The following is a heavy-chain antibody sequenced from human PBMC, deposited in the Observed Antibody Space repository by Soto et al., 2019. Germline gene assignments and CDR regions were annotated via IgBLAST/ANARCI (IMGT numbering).Heavy chain of an antibody. CDR2: ISSSSDSI. J-gene: IGHJ4*02. CDR3: ACGGYTYGRTGGY. V-gene: IGHV3-21*06. D-gene: IGHD5-18*01. Sequence: GGSLRLSCAACGFTFTTYTMNWVRQAPGKGLEWVSSISSSSDSINYADSVSGRFTTSRDNAKNSLYLLMNSLRADDTAVYFCACGGYTYGRTGGYWGQGTLVTVSS. CDR1: GFTFTTYT.